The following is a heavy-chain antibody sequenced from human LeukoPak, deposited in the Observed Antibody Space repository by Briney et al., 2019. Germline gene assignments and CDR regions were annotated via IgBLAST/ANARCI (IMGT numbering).Heavy chain of an antibody. CDR1: GFTFGDYA. V-gene: IGHV3-23*01. J-gene: IGHJ4*02. CDR2: ISERGGST. D-gene: IGHD3-10*01. Sequence: GGSLRLSCTASGFTFGDYAVTWFRQAPGKGLEWVSYISERGGSTTYADSVKGRFTISRDTSLNTLYLQMNNLRAEDTAVYFCAKRGVVIRGILVIGYHQEAYHYDFWGQGVLVTVSS. CDR3: AKRGVVIRGILVIGYHQEAYHYDF.